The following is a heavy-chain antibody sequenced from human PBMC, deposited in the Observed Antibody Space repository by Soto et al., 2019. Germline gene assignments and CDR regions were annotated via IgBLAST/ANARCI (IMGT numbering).Heavy chain of an antibody. J-gene: IGHJ6*02. Sequence: GASVKVSCKASGYTFTSYYMHWVRQAPGQGLEWMGIINPSGGSTSYAQQLQGRVTMTRDTSTSTVYMELSSLRSEDTAVYYCARGGIQLWLGSSYYYGMDVWGQGTTVTVSS. D-gene: IGHD5-18*01. CDR1: GYTFTSYY. CDR2: INPSGGST. V-gene: IGHV1-46*04. CDR3: ARGGIQLWLGSSYYYGMDV.